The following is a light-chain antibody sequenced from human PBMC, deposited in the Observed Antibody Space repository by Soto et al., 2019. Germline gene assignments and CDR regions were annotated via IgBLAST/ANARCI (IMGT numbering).Light chain of an antibody. CDR3: QQYHNWPPWT. CDR1: QRVSTN. CDR2: GAS. Sequence: EMVLTQSPATLSVSPGERVTLFCRASQRVSTNLAWYQKKPGQAPRLLIHGASTRATGIPARFSGSGSGTEFTLTVSSLQSEDFAVYYCQQYHNWPPWTFGQGTKVDIK. V-gene: IGKV3-15*01. J-gene: IGKJ1*01.